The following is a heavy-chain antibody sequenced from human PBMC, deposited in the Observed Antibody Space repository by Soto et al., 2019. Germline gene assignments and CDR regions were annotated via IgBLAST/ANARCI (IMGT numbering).Heavy chain of an antibody. CDR3: AKGVIAAAGLYYYGMDV. D-gene: IGHD6-13*01. Sequence: EVQLVESGGGLVQPGRSLRLSCAASGFTFDDYAMHWVRQAPGKGLEWVSGISWNSGSIGYADSAKGRFTISRDNAKNSLYLQMNSLRAEDTALYYCAKGVIAAAGLYYYGMDVWGQGTTVTVSS. J-gene: IGHJ6*02. CDR2: ISWNSGSI. V-gene: IGHV3-9*01. CDR1: GFTFDDYA.